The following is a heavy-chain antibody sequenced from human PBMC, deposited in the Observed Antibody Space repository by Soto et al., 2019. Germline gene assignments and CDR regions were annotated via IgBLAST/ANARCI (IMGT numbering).Heavy chain of an antibody. D-gene: IGHD3-16*01. J-gene: IGHJ6*02. CDR3: ARMGDVPYYYYGMDV. CDR2: INGYNGNT. CDR1: GYTFSRSG. V-gene: IGHV1-18*01. Sequence: QVQLVQSGAEVKKPGASVKVSCKASGYTFSRSGISWVRQAPGQGLEWMGWINGYNGNTNYTQKMQGRITMTTDTPTSTAYMELRRLRSDDTAVYYGARMGDVPYYYYGMDVWVQGTTVIVSS.